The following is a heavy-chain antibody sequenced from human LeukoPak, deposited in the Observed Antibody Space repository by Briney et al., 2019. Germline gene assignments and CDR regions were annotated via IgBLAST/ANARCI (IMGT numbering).Heavy chain of an antibody. CDR1: GGSISSSSYH. V-gene: IGHV4-39*07. J-gene: IGHJ4*02. D-gene: IGHD3-22*01. CDR2: IYYSGST. Sequence: SETLSLTCTVSGGSISSSSYHWGWIRQPPGKGLEWIGSIYYSGSTYYNPSLKSRVTISVDTSKNQFSLKLSSVTAADTAVYYCARGTHSSGYYYYWGQGTLVTVSS. CDR3: ARGTHSSGYYYY.